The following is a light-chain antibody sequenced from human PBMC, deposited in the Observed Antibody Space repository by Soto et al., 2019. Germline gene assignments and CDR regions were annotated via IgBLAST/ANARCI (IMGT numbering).Light chain of an antibody. CDR1: SSDVGGYDY. Sequence: QSVLTQPASVSGSPGQSITISCTGTSSDVGGYDYVSWYQLHPGKAPKLMVFEVSNRPSGVSYRFSGSKSGNTASLTISGLQAEDAADYYCSSYTTSAPYVFGSGTKVTVL. J-gene: IGLJ1*01. CDR2: EVS. CDR3: SSYTTSAPYV. V-gene: IGLV2-14*01.